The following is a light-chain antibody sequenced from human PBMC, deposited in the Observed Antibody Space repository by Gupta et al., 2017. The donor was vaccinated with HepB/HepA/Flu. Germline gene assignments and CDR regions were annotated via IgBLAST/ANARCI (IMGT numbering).Light chain of an antibody. CDR2: NNN. J-gene: IGLJ2*01. CDR1: NIGAKS. V-gene: IGLV3-21*04. Sequence: GGNNIGAKSVHWYRQRPGQAPVLVISNNNDRPSGIPEGICGSNSGNTATLTINRVETGDEADYDCQVWDISTDHPVFGGGTKLTVL. CDR3: QVWDISTDHPV.